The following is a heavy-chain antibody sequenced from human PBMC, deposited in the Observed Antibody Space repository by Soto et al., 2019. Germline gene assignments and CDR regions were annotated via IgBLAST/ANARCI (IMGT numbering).Heavy chain of an antibody. V-gene: IGHV3-48*02. D-gene: IGHD3-3*01. CDR2: ISSSSSTI. CDR3: ARDGWAYYDFWSGYPPAWCYYYYGMDV. CDR1: GFTFSSYS. Sequence: GGSLRLSCAASGFTFSSYSMNWVRQAPGKGLEWVSYISSSSSTIYYADFVKGRFTISRDNAKNSLYLQMNSLRDENTAVYYCARDGWAYYDFWSGYPPAWCYYYYGMDVWGQGTTVTVSS. J-gene: IGHJ6*02.